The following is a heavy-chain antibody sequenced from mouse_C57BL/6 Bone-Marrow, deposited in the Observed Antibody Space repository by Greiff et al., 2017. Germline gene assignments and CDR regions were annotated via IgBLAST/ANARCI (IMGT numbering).Heavy chain of an antibody. V-gene: IGHV1-53*01. CDR3: ARNYYSNGYFDY. CDR2: INPSSGAT. D-gene: IGHD2-5*01. Sequence: VQLQQSGTELAKPGASVKLSCKASGYTFTSYWMHWVKQRPGQGLEWIGNINPSSGATYYNEKFKSKATLTVDKSSSTAYMELRSLTSEDSAVYYCARNYYSNGYFDYWGQGTTLTVS. CDR1: GYTFTSYW. J-gene: IGHJ2*01.